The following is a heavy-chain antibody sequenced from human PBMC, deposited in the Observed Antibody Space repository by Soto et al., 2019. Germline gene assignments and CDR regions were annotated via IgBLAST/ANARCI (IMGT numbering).Heavy chain of an antibody. CDR1: GFTFDDYA. CDR3: ANLGSTSSYYYYGMDV. CDR2: ISWNSGSI. J-gene: IGHJ6*02. Sequence: PGGSLRLSCAASGFTFDDYAMHWVRQAPGKGLEWVSGISWNSGSIGYADSVKGRFTISRDNAKNSLYLQMNSLRAEDTALYYCANLGSTSSYYYYGMDVWGQGTTVIVSS. V-gene: IGHV3-9*01. D-gene: IGHD6-13*01.